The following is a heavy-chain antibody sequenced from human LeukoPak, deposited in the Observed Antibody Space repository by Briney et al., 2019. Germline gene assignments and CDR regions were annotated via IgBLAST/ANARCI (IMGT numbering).Heavy chain of an antibody. V-gene: IGHV6-1*01. CDR1: GDSVSSNSVA. D-gene: IGHD6-19*01. CDR2: TYYMSKWYN. CDR3: ARVKWRGPTSSGWLDY. Sequence: SQTLSLTCAISGDSVSSNSVAWNWIRQSPSRGLEWLGRTYYMSKWYNDFAVSMKSRITINPDTSKNQFSLQLNSVTPEDTAVYYCARVKWRGPTSSGWLDYWGQGTLVTVSS. J-gene: IGHJ4*02.